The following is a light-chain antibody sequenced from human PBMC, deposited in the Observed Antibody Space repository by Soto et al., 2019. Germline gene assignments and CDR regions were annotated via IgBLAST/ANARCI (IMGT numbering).Light chain of an antibody. CDR1: QSVSSNH. CDR2: GAS. V-gene: IGKV3-20*01. J-gene: IGKJ2*01. Sequence: EIVSTQSPGSLSLSPRETATLSCRASQSVSSNHLAWYQQKPGQAPRLLIYGASRRATGIPDRFSGSGSGTDFTLTISRLEPEDFAMYYCQQYGSSTYTFGQGTKVDIK. CDR3: QQYGSSTYT.